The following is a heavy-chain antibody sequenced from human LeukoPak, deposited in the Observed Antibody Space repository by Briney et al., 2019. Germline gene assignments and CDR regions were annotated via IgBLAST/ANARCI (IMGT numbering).Heavy chain of an antibody. V-gene: IGHV4-59*08. D-gene: IGHD4-17*01. CDR3: ARLPTVTTSHYFDY. Sequence: SETLSLTCTVSGGSISSYYWSWIRQPPGKGLEWIGYIYYGGSTNYNPSLKSRVTISVDTSKNQFSLKLSSVTAADTAVYYCARLPTVTTSHYFDYWGQGTLVTVSS. CDR2: IYYGGST. J-gene: IGHJ4*02. CDR1: GGSISSYY.